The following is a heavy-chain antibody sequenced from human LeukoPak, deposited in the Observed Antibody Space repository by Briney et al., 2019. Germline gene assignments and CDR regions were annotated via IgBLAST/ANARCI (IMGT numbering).Heavy chain of an antibody. D-gene: IGHD6-6*01. CDR3: ARDGLGSSGFDY. V-gene: IGHV4-31*03. J-gene: IGHJ4*02. CDR2: IYYSGST. Sequence: SETLSLTCTVSGGSISGGGYYWSWIRQHPGKGLEWIGYIYYSGSTYYNPSLKSRVTISVDTSKNQFSLKLSSVTAADTAVYYCARDGLGSSGFDYWGQGTLVTVSS. CDR1: GGSISGGGYY.